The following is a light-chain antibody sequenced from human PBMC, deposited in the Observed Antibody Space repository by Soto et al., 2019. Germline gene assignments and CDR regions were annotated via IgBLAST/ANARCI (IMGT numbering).Light chain of an antibody. J-gene: IGLJ1*01. CDR1: DSDIGSNT. Sequence: QSVLTQPPSASGTPGQRVTISCSGSDSDIGSNTVNWYQHLPGTAPRLLIYSDYQRPSGVPDRFSGSKSGTSASLAISGLQSEDEADYYCATWADSLIAYVFGTGTQLTVL. CDR2: SDY. CDR3: ATWADSLIAYV. V-gene: IGLV1-44*01.